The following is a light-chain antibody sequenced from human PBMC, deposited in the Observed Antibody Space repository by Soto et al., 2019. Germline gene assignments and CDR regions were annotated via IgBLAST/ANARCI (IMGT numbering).Light chain of an antibody. Sequence: DIQMTQSPSSLPASVGDRVTITCRASRSIRSWLDWYEQTPGKAPKLXIFDASSLESGVPSRFCRSGAGADFTRTISSLQPDDFTTDYCQQYNSCSGTFGPGTKVDI. CDR1: RSIRSW. CDR3: QQYNSCSGT. CDR2: DAS. J-gene: IGKJ3*01. V-gene: IGKV1-5*01.